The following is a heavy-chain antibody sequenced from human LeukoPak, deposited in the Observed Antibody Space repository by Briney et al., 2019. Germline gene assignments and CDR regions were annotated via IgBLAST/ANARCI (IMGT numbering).Heavy chain of an antibody. CDR3: ARGARPNWFDP. CDR2: IYYSGST. CDR1: GGSISSGDYY. V-gene: IGHV4-30-4*08. J-gene: IGHJ5*02. D-gene: IGHD6-6*01. Sequence: PSQTLSLTCTVSGGSISSGDYYWSWIRQPPGKGLEWIGYIYYSGSTYYNPSLKSRVTISVDTSKNQFSLKLSPVTAADTAVYYCARGARPNWFDPWGQGTLVTVSS.